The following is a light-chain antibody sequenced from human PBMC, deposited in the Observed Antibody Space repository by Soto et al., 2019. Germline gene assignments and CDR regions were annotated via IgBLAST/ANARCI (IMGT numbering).Light chain of an antibody. CDR2: ASS. J-gene: IGKJ5*01. Sequence: DIQVPQSPSSLSASVGVRVTITCRASQNITKYLNWYQHKPGKAPNLLIYASSTLQTGVSSRFSGSGSGTDFTLTISILQPEDFANYYCQQTYSTLTFGQGTRLEIK. CDR1: QNITKY. CDR3: QQTYSTLT. V-gene: IGKV1-39*01.